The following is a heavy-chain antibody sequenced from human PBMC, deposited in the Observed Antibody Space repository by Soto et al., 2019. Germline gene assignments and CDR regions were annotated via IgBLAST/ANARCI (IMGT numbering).Heavy chain of an antibody. V-gene: IGHV4-30-4*01. CDR1: GGTITSDDYH. J-gene: IGHJ4*02. Sequence: SETLSLTCTVSGGTITSDDYHWTWIRQPPGKGLEWIGFIYYSGTYYSPSLRGRVTISVDTSMNEFSLKLSSVTAADTAVYYCARDLAYCASGSCYAKWGSWGQGTLVTVSS. D-gene: IGHD2-15*01. CDR2: IYYSGT. CDR3: ARDLAYCASGSCYAKWGS.